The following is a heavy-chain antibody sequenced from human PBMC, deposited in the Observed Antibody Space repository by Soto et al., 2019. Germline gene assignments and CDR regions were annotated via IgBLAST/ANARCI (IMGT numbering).Heavy chain of an antibody. D-gene: IGHD6-6*01. J-gene: IGHJ5*02. CDR1: GFSFTGYY. CDR2: INAHSGGT. Sequence: ASVKVSCKASGFSFTGYYIHWLRQAPGQGLEWMGWINAHSGGTEYAQKFQGRVTLTRDTSIATAYLTLTSLTSDDTALYYCAKDLTRQLAYWLDPWGKGTQVPSPQ. CDR3: AKDLTRQLAYWLDP. V-gene: IGHV1-2*02.